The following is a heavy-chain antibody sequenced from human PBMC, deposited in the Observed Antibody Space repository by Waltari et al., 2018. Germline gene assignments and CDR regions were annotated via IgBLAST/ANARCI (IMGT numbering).Heavy chain of an antibody. J-gene: IGHJ4*02. CDR1: GFTFGDYA. CDR2: ISSMSSTI. D-gene: IGHD3-22*01. V-gene: IGHV3-48*04. Sequence: EVQLVESGGGLVQPGRSLRLSCTASGFTFGDYAMRWVRQAPGKGLEWVSYISSMSSTIYYADSGKGRFTISRENAKNSLYLQMNSLRAEDTAVYYCARDGPYYYDSSGYYLFDYWGQGTLVTVSS. CDR3: ARDGPYYYDSSGYYLFDY.